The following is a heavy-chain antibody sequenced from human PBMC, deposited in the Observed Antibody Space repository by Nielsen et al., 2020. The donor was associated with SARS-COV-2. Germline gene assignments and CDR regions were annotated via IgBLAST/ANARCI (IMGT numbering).Heavy chain of an antibody. CDR2: ISYDGSTE. CDR3: VRDRGSSYGFYGFDI. Sequence: GGSLRLSCAASGFTFSDYAMHWVRPAPGKGLEWVTLISYDGSTEEYADSVKGRFTISRDDSKNTLNLQMSSLSREDTAIYYCVRDRGSSYGFYGFDIWGQGTMVTVSS. D-gene: IGHD5-18*01. V-gene: IGHV3-30-3*01. CDR1: GFTFSDYA. J-gene: IGHJ3*02.